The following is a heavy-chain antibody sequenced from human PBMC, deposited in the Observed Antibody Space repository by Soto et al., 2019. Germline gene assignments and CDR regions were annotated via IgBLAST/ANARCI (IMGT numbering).Heavy chain of an antibody. Sequence: QVQLVQSGAEVKQPGSSVKVSCKASGGTFSSYAISWVRQAPGQGLEWMGGIIPIFGTANYAQKFQGRVTITADESTSTAYMELSSLRSEDTAVYYCARDDPRVVVPAAMPYYYYGMDVWGQGTTVTVSS. CDR1: GGTFSSYA. CDR2: IIPIFGTA. D-gene: IGHD2-2*01. V-gene: IGHV1-69*01. J-gene: IGHJ6*02. CDR3: ARDDPRVVVPAAMPYYYYGMDV.